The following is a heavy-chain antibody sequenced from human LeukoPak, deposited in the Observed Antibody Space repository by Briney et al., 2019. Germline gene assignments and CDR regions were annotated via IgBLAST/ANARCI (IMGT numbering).Heavy chain of an antibody. V-gene: IGHV3-15*07. Sequence: GGSLGLSCAASGFTFSNAWMNWVRQAPGKGLEWVGRIKSKTDGGTTDYAAPVKGRFTISRDDSKNTLYLQMNSLKTEDIAVYYCTTSTYYDFWSGYPYGMDVWGQGTTVTVSS. J-gene: IGHJ6*02. CDR2: IKSKTDGGTT. D-gene: IGHD3-3*01. CDR3: TTSTYYDFWSGYPYGMDV. CDR1: GFTFSNAW.